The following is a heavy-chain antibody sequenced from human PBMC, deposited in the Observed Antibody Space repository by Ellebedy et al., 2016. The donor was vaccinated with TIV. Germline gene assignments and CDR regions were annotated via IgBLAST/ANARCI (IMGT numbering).Heavy chain of an antibody. J-gene: IGHJ5*01. V-gene: IGHV4-39*01. Sequence: PSETLSLTCTVSGGSLSRSSYYWGWFRQPPGKGLEWIGNNYYGGDTDYNPSLKSRVTISVDTSKNQFSLKLRSVTAADTAVYYCARNPPTYNWVDSWGQGTLVTVSS. CDR3: ARNPPTYNWVDS. CDR2: NYYGGDT. CDR1: GGSLSRSSYY.